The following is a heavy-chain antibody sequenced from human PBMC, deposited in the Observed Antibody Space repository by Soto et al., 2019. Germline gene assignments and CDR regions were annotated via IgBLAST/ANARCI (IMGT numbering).Heavy chain of an antibody. CDR3: AKIAVAGDTNYYVMDV. CDR1: GFTFSSYA. Sequence: GGSLRLSCAASGFTFSSYAMHWVRQAPGKGLEWVAVISYDGSNKYYADSVKGRFTISRDNSKNTLYLQMNSLRAEDTAVYYCAKIAVAGDTNYYVMDVWGQGTTVTVSS. V-gene: IGHV3-30-3*01. D-gene: IGHD6-19*01. J-gene: IGHJ6*02. CDR2: ISYDGSNK.